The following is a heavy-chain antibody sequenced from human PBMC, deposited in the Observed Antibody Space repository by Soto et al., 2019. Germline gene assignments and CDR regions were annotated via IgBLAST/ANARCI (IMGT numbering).Heavy chain of an antibody. D-gene: IGHD3-10*01. CDR1: GFPFSTTD. CDR3: AKNSGWYNT. V-gene: IGHV3-23*01. CDR2: ISGSGENT. J-gene: IGHJ5*02. Sequence: FQVMQSGGGLVQPGGSLRLACAASGFPFSTTDMSRVRQAPGKGLEWVSTISGSGENTYYADFVKGRFTVSRDNSRNTIYLQMSSLTVDDTALYYCAKNSGWYNTWGQGALVTVSS.